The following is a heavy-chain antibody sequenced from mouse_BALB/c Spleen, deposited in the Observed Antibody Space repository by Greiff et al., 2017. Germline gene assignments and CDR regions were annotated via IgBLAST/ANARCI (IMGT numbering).Heavy chain of an antibody. CDR1: GYSITSDYA. V-gene: IGHV3-2*02. D-gene: IGHD1-1*01. J-gene: IGHJ3*01. CDR2: ISYSGST. CDR3: ASNYYGSSPY. Sequence: QSGPGLVKPSQSLSLTCTVTGYSITSDYAWNWIRQFPGNKLEWMGYISYSGSTSYNPSLKSRISITRDTSKNQFFLQFNSVTTEDTATYYCASNYYGSSPYWGQGTLVTVSA.